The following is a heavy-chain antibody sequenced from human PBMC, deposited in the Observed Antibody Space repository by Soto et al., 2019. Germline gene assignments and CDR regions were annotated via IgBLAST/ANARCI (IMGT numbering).Heavy chain of an antibody. CDR1: GFTFSSYG. V-gene: IGHV3-30*18. D-gene: IGHD3-10*01. Sequence: QVQLVESGGGVVQPGRSLRLSCAASGFTFSSYGMHWVRQAPGKGLEWVAVISYDGSNKYYADSVKGRFTISRDNSKNTLYLQMNSLRAEDTAVYYCAKDLYYYGSGSYYDDYYGMDVWGQGTTVTVSS. CDR2: ISYDGSNK. J-gene: IGHJ6*02. CDR3: AKDLYYYGSGSYYDDYYGMDV.